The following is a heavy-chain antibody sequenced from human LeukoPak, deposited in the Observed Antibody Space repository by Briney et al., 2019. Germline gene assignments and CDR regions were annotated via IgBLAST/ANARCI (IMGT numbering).Heavy chain of an antibody. CDR3: ARGRRGSSQVGYYYYYMDV. J-gene: IGHJ6*03. V-gene: IGHV1-69*05. Sequence: ASVKVSCKASGGTFSSYAISWVRQAPGQGLEWMGGIIPIFGTANYAQKFQGRVTITTDESTSTAYMELSSLRSEDTAVYYCARGRRGSSQVGYYYYYMDVWGKGTTVTVSS. CDR1: GGTFSSYA. CDR2: IIPIFGTA. D-gene: IGHD6-6*01.